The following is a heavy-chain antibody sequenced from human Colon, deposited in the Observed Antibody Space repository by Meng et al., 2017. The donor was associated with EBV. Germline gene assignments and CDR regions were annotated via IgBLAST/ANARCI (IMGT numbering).Heavy chain of an antibody. Sequence: HESGPGLVTPSRPLSLTCRVSGVYISSNIRWTWVRQPPGKGLEWIGDIDDSGSTNYNPSLNSRISISLDKSKNHFSLKVNSVTAADTAVYYCARGKQDAWELLAYWGQGALVTVSS. D-gene: IGHD1-26*01. V-gene: IGHV4-4*02. CDR2: IDDSGST. CDR1: GVYISSNIR. J-gene: IGHJ4*02. CDR3: ARGKQDAWELLAY.